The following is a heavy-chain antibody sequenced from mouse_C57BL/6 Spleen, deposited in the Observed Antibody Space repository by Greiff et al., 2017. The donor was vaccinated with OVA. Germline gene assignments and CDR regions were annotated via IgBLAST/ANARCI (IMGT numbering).Heavy chain of an antibody. D-gene: IGHD1-1*01. CDR3: ERAGSSFYWYFDV. CDR1: GFTFSDYY. J-gene: IGHJ1*03. Sequence: DVHLVESEGGLVQPGSSMKLSCTASGFTFSDYYMAWVRQVPEKGLEWVANINYDGSSTYYLDSLKSRFIISRDNAKNMLYLQMSSLRSEDTATDECERAGSSFYWYFDVWGTGTTVTVSA. V-gene: IGHV5-16*01. CDR2: INYDGSST.